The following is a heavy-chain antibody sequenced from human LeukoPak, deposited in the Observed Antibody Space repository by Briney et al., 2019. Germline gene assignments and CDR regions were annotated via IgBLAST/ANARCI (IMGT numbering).Heavy chain of an antibody. CDR1: GYTFTSYD. D-gene: IGHD3-3*01. J-gene: IGHJ3*02. CDR3: ARTIFGVRNAFDI. V-gene: IGHV1-8*01. Sequence: GASVKVSCKASGYTFTSYDINWVRQATGQGLEWMGWMNPNSGSTGYAQKFQGRVTMTRNTSISTAYMELSSLRSEDTAVYYCARTIFGVRNAFDIWGQGTMVTVSS. CDR2: MNPNSGST.